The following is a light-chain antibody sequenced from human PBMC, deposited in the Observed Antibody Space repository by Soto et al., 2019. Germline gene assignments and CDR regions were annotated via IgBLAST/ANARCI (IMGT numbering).Light chain of an antibody. CDR2: GAS. J-gene: IGKJ5*01. CDR3: QQYGSSPYT. V-gene: IGKV3-20*01. Sequence: EIVMTQSPATLSVSPGDRATLSCTASQSVNSDLAWYQQKPGQAPRLLMYGASSRATGIPDRFSGTGSGTDGTITISRLEPEDCAVYYCQQYGSSPYTFGLGTRLEIK. CDR1: QSVNSD.